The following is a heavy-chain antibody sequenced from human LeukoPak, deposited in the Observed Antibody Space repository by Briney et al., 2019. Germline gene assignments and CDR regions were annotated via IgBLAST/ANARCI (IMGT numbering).Heavy chain of an antibody. CDR1: GDSISSGDYS. J-gene: IGHJ5*02. V-gene: IGHV4-30-2*01. Sequence: SETLSLTCTVSGDSISSGDYSWSWIRQPSGKGLEWIGYIFHSGNSYYNPSLRSRVTISVDRSRNQFSLRLTSVTAADTAVYYCARELWFVNAPGSWLDPWGQGTLVTVSS. D-gene: IGHD3-10*01. CDR3: ARELWFVNAPGSWLDP. CDR2: IFHSGNS.